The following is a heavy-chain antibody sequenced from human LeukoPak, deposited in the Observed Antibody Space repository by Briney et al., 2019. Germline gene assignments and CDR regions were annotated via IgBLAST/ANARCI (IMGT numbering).Heavy chain of an antibody. D-gene: IGHD6-19*01. Sequence: GGSLRLSCAASGFTFRSYNMNWVRQAPGKGLEWVSYITGGSTTIYYADSVKGRFTISRDNAKNSLYLQMNSLRAEDTAVYYCARVPLYSSGCYWGQGTLVTVSS. CDR2: ITGGSTTI. V-gene: IGHV3-48*01. CDR3: ARVPLYSSGCY. CDR1: GFTFRSYN. J-gene: IGHJ4*02.